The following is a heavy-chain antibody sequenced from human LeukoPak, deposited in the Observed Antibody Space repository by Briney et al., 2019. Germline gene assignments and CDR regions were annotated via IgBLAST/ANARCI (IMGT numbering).Heavy chain of an antibody. CDR1: GFTFTGYS. J-gene: IGHJ4*02. CDR3: AREAYWGSSGKGFDS. V-gene: IGHV3-48*02. CDR2: ISISSDKI. D-gene: IGHD7-27*01. Sequence: GGSLRLSCAASGFTFTGYSMNWARQAPGKGLEGVSYISISSDKIYYADSVKGRFTISGDNAKNSLYLQMNSLRDEDTAVYSCAREAYWGSSGKGFDSWGQGTLVTVSS.